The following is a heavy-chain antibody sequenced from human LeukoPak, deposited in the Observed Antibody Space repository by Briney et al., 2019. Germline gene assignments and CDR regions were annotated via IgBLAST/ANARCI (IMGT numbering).Heavy chain of an antibody. J-gene: IGHJ4*02. D-gene: IGHD2-21*02. V-gene: IGHV3-74*01. CDR1: GVTFSTDW. CDR2: INTDGSST. Sequence: PGGSLRLSCAASGVTFSTDWMHRGRQAPGKGLVWVSRINTDGSSTSYADSVKGRFTISRDNSRNSVFLQMNSLRPEDTALYHCAKEVDCPSDCLFFHSWGQGTLVTVSS. CDR3: AKEVDCPSDCLFFHS.